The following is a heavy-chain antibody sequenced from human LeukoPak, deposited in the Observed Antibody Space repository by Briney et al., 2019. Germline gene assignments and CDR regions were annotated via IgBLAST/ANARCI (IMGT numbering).Heavy chain of an antibody. J-gene: IGHJ4*02. D-gene: IGHD6-13*01. V-gene: IGHV1-8*01. CDR2: MNPNSGNT. CDR1: VYTFTTYE. Sequence: ASVKVSCKASVYTFTTYEINWVRQATGQGLEWMGWMNPNSGNTGYAQKFQGRVTMTRNTSISTAYMELSSLRSEDTAVYYCARRRGIAVDYWGQGTLVTVSS. CDR3: ARRRGIAVDY.